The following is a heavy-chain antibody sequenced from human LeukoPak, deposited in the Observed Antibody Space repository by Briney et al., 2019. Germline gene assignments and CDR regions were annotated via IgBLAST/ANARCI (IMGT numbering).Heavy chain of an antibody. J-gene: IGHJ4*02. CDR3: ARHKGDSSPDY. D-gene: IGHD2-21*02. CDR2: IYPGDSDT. CDR1: GYSFSSFW. V-gene: IGHV5-51*01. Sequence: GESLKISCKGSGYSFSSFWNGLVRPMPGKGLEWMRIIYPGDSDTRYSPSFQGQVTISADKSISTAYLQWSSLKASDTAMYYCARHKGDSSPDYWGKGTLVTVSS.